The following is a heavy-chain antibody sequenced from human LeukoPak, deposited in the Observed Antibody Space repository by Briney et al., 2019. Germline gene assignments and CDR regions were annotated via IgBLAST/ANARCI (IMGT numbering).Heavy chain of an antibody. CDR2: IWYDGSNK. CDR3: ARDYGAPYYYDSSGPECMDV. Sequence: GGSLRLSCAASGFTFSSYGMHWVRQAPGKGLEWVAVIWYDGSNKYYADSVKGRFTISRDNSKNTLYLQMNSLRAEDTAVYYCARDYGAPYYYDSSGPECMDVWGQGTTVTVSS. V-gene: IGHV3-33*01. D-gene: IGHD3-22*01. CDR1: GFTFSSYG. J-gene: IGHJ6*02.